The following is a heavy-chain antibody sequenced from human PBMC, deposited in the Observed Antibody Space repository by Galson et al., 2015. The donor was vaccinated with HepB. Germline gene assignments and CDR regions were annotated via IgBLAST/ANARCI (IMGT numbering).Heavy chain of an antibody. D-gene: IGHD1-26*01. V-gene: IGHV3-48*02. Sequence: SLRLSCAASGFNFDSYSMNWVRQAPGKGLEWVSYISSRSSAIYYADSVKGRFTISRDNAKNSLYLQMNNLTDEDTAVYYCARASSSGTYFHLYYFDSWGQGTLVTVSS. CDR3: ARASSSGTYFHLYYFDS. CDR1: GFNFDSYS. CDR2: ISSRSSAI. J-gene: IGHJ4*02.